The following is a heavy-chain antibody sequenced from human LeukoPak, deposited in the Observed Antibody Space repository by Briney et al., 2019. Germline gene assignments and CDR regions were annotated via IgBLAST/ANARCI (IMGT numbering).Heavy chain of an antibody. J-gene: IGHJ4*02. CDR1: GFTFTAYA. Sequence: GGSLRLSCAASGFTFTAYAMSWFRQTPEKGLEWVANILDDGIVTHYVDSVKGRFTISRDNARNSVNLQLNSLRVEDTALYYCARGRGWVDHWGQGTLVTVSS. CDR2: ILDDGIVT. V-gene: IGHV3-7*01. D-gene: IGHD3-16*01. CDR3: ARGRGWVDH.